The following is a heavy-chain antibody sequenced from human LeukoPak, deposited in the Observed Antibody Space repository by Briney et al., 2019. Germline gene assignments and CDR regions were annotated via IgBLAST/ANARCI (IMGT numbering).Heavy chain of an antibody. V-gene: IGHV4-4*07. Sequence: PSETLSLTCTVSADSISNYHWSWIRQPAGEGLEWIGRIYTYGDTVYNPSLKSRVTVSVDKSKNQFSLKLSSVTAADTAVYYCARDREDDGITWYYFDYWGQGTLVTVSS. CDR3: ARDREDDGITWYYFDY. J-gene: IGHJ4*02. CDR2: IYTYGDT. D-gene: IGHD6-13*01. CDR1: ADSISNYH.